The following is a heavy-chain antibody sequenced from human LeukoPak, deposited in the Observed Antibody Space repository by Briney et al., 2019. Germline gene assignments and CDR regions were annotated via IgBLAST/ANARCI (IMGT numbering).Heavy chain of an antibody. V-gene: IGHV3-23*01. CDR3: AKAPHRYDSVHY. CDR1: GFTFSSYD. J-gene: IGHJ4*02. Sequence: GGSLRLSCAASGFTFSSYDMSWVRQAPGKGLEWVSAISGSGGSTYYADSVKGRFTISRDNSKNTLYLQMNSLRAEDTAVYYCAKAPHRYDSVHYWGQGTLVTVSS. D-gene: IGHD5-12*01. CDR2: ISGSGGST.